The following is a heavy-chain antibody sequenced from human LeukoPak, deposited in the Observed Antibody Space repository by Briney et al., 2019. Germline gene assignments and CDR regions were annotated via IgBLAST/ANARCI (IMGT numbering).Heavy chain of an antibody. CDR2: IYYSGST. V-gene: IGHV4-59*01. D-gene: IGHD6-6*01. J-gene: IGHJ4*02. Sequence: SETLSLTCTVSGGSISSYYWSWIRQPPGKGLEWIGYIYYSGSTNYNPSLKSRVTISVDPSKNQFSLNLSSVTAADTAVYYCARDSRWDCSSFDYWGQGTLVTVSS. CDR3: ARDSRWDCSSFDY. CDR1: GGSISSYY.